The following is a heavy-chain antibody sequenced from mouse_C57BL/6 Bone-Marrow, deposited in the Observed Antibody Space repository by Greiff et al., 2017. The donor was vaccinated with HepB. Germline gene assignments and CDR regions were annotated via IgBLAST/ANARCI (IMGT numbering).Heavy chain of an antibody. D-gene: IGHD3-3*01. Sequence: VQLQQSGAELVRPGPSVKVSCKASGYAFTNYLIEWVKQRPGQGLEWIGVINPGSGGTNYNEKFKGKATLTADKSSSTAYMQLSSLTSEDSAVYFCARRERDGAWFAYWGQGTLVTVSA. CDR2: INPGSGGT. CDR1: GYAFTNYL. V-gene: IGHV1-54*01. CDR3: ARRERDGAWFAY. J-gene: IGHJ3*01.